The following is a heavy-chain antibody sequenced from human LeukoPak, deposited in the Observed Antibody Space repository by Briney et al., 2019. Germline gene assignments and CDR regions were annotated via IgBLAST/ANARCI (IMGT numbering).Heavy chain of an antibody. CDR3: ARGTFYSGWSYYFDY. D-gene: IGHD6-19*01. J-gene: IGHJ4*02. Sequence: SETLSLTCSVSGGSISVSYYYWGWLRQPPGKAVEWIGSVYYSATTSYKPSLKSRVTISVDMSKNHFSLRLSSVTAADTAMYYCARGTFYSGWSYYFDYWGQGSQVTVSS. V-gene: IGHV4-39*07. CDR1: GGSISVSYYY. CDR2: VYYSATT.